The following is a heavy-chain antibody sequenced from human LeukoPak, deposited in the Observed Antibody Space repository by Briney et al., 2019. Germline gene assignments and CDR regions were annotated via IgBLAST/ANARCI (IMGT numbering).Heavy chain of an antibody. D-gene: IGHD6-19*01. J-gene: IGHJ4*02. V-gene: IGHV3-74*03. CDR1: GFTFSNSW. Sequence: GGSLRLSCAASGFTFSNSWMHWGRQGPGKGPVWVSRIKSDGSYITYADSVKGRFIISRDNAENTLYLQMNSLRVDDTAVYYCATGDSGWYNYWGQGTLVTVSA. CDR3: ATGDSGWYNY. CDR2: IKSDGSYI.